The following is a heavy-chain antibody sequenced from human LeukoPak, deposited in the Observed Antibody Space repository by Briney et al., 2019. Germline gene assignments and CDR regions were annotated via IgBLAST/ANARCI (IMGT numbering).Heavy chain of an antibody. Sequence: GGSLRLSCVASGFTFSSYGIHWVRQAPGKGLEWVAVMSFDGSNRYFADSVKGRFTISRDNSRNTLYLQMSSLRSDDTAIYYCAKTLDGFWPQFDFWGQGTLLTVSS. J-gene: IGHJ4*02. CDR1: GFTFSSYG. V-gene: IGHV3-30*18. CDR2: MSFDGSNR. D-gene: IGHD5-24*01. CDR3: AKTLDGFWPQFDF.